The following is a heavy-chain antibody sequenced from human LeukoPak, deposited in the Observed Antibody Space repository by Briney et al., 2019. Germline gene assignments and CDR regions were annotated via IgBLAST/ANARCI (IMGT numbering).Heavy chain of an antibody. CDR1: GYIFSDYY. V-gene: IGHV1-69-2*01. CDR2: VDPENGKT. CDR3: MTDGYKRGWPRERLDF. D-gene: IGHD2-2*02. J-gene: IGHJ4*02. Sequence: GATVNVSCKASGYIFSDYYIQWVQPAPGKGLEWMGRVDPENGKTKFSERFQGRINISADTSSDTAYMELSSLTSEDTAVYFCMTDGYKRGWPRERLDFWGRGTLVTVSS.